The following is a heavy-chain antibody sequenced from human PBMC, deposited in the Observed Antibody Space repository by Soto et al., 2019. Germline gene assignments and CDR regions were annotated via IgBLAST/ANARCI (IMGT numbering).Heavy chain of an antibody. D-gene: IGHD1-26*01. CDR2: TYYRSKWYN. CDR1: GDSVSSNSAA. V-gene: IGHV6-1*01. Sequence: QVQLQQSGPGLVKPSQTLSVTCGISGDSVSSNSAAWNWLRQSPSRGLEWLGRTYYRSKWYNDYAVSVENPITINPATSNNHFSLQLTFVTPEDPAVYFCARGEQYSGSIFNYWGQGTLVTVSS. J-gene: IGHJ4*02. CDR3: ARGEQYSGSIFNY.